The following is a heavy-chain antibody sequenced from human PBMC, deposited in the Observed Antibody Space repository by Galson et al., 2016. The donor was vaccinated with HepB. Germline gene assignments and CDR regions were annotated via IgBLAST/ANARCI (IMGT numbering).Heavy chain of an antibody. V-gene: IGHV4-59*01. Sequence: LSLTCTVSGGSMRSSYWNWIRQAPEKGLEWIGYVSYSGNTNYNPSLMSRVTISVDMSKNQFSLKMSSVTAADTAVYYCARARVVALSPVDYWGQGTLVTVSS. J-gene: IGHJ4*02. CDR1: GGSMRSSY. D-gene: IGHD6-6*01. CDR3: ARARVVALSPVDY. CDR2: VSYSGNT.